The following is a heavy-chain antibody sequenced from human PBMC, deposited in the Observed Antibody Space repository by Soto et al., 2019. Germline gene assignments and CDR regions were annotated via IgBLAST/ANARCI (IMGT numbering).Heavy chain of an antibody. CDR2: INHRGST. CDR1: GGSFSGYY. D-gene: IGHD6-13*01. CDR3: ARGRDNSSSWDDY. J-gene: IGHJ4*02. Sequence: SETLSLTCAVYGGSFSGYYWSWIRQPPGKGLEWIGEINHRGSTNSNPSLKSRVTISVDTSKNQFSLNLSPVTAADTAVYYCARGRDNSSSWDDYWGQGTLVTVSS. V-gene: IGHV4-34*01.